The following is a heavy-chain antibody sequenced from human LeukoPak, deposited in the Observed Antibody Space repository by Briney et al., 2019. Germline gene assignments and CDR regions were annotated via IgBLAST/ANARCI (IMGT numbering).Heavy chain of an antibody. D-gene: IGHD6-13*01. CDR3: ARVPAAAAGGGWFDP. Sequence: GGSLRLSCAASGFTFSSYWMSWVRQAPGKGLEWVANIKQDGSEKYYVDSVKGRFTISRDSAKNSLYLQMNSLRAEDTAVYYCARVPAAAAGGGWFDPWGQGTLVTVSS. J-gene: IGHJ5*02. CDR1: GFTFSSYW. CDR2: IKQDGSEK. V-gene: IGHV3-7*01.